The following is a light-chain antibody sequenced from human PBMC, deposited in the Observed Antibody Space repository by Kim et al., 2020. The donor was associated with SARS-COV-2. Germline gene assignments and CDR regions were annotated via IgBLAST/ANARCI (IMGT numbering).Light chain of an antibody. Sequence: DIQMTQSPSSLSASVGDRVTITCQASQDISNYLNWYQQKPGKAPKLLIYDASNLETGVPSRFSGSGSGTDFTFTISSLQPEDIATYYCQQYDNLPPFGGGTKLEI. V-gene: IGKV1-33*01. CDR2: DAS. CDR3: QQYDNLPP. J-gene: IGKJ4*01. CDR1: QDISNY.